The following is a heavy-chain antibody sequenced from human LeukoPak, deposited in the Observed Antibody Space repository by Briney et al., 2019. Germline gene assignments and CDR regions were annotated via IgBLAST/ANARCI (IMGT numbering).Heavy chain of an antibody. J-gene: IGHJ4*02. CDR1: GYTFTGYY. V-gene: IGHV1-2*02. CDR2: INPNSGGT. CDR3: ARVAYYYGSGSYYNGLYY. Sequence: ASVKVSCKASGYTFTGYYMHWVRQAPGQGLEWMGWINPNSGGTNYAQKFQGRVTMTRDTSISTAYMELSRLRSEDTAVYYCARVAYYYGSGSYYNGLYYWGQGTLVTVSS. D-gene: IGHD3-10*01.